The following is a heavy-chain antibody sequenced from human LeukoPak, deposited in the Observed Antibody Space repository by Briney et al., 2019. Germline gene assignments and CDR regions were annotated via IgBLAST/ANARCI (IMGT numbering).Heavy chain of an antibody. CDR1: GFTFSTYG. Sequence: PGRSLRLSCAASGFTFSTYGMHWVRQAPGKGLEWVAVIWYDGSNKYYADSVKGRFTISRDNSKNTLYLQMNSLRAEDTAVYYCARDYYGPGSYDPSYYFDYWGQGTLVTVSS. V-gene: IGHV3-33*01. CDR2: IWYDGSNK. CDR3: ARDYYGPGSYDPSYYFDY. J-gene: IGHJ4*02. D-gene: IGHD3-10*01.